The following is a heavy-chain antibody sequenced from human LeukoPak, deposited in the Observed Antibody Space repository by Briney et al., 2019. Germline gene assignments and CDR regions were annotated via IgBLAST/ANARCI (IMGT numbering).Heavy chain of an antibody. Sequence: GGSLRLSYAASGFTFSSYGMHWVRQAPGKGLEWVAVISYDGSNKYYADSVKGRFTISRDNSKNTLYLQMNSLRAEDTAVYYCAKSGSSKSSYFDYWGQGTLVTVSS. V-gene: IGHV3-30*18. CDR3: AKSGSSKSSYFDY. J-gene: IGHJ4*02. D-gene: IGHD6-6*01. CDR1: GFTFSSYG. CDR2: ISYDGSNK.